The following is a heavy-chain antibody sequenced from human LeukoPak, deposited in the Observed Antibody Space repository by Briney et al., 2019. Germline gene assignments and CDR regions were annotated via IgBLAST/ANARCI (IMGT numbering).Heavy chain of an antibody. Sequence: ASVKVSCKAPGYTFTSYYMHWVRQAPGQGLEWMGIINPSGGSTSYAQKFQGRVTMTRDTSTSTVYMELSSLRSEDTAVYYCARDLDGWYGSLAYYFDYWGQGTLVTVSS. J-gene: IGHJ4*02. CDR2: INPSGGST. CDR3: ARDLDGWYGSLAYYFDY. V-gene: IGHV1-46*01. CDR1: GYTFTSYY. D-gene: IGHD6-19*01.